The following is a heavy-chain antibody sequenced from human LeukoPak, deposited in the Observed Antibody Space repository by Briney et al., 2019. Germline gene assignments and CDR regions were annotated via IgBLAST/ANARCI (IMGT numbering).Heavy chain of an antibody. D-gene: IGHD4-11*01. CDR2: IRSKAYGGTT. CDR3: TRDYSNRHYYYYMDV. V-gene: IGHV3-49*04. J-gene: IGHJ6*03. CDR1: GFTFGDYA. Sequence: GGSLRLSCTASGFTFGDYAMSWVRQAPGKGLEWVGFIRSKAYGGTTKYAASVKGRFTISTDDSKSIAYLQMNSLKTEDTAVYYCTRDYSNRHYYYYMDVWGKGTTVTVSS.